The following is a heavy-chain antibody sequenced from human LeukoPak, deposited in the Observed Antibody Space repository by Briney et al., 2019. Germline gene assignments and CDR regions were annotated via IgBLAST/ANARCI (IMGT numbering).Heavy chain of an antibody. V-gene: IGHV3-64*01. D-gene: IGHD6-13*01. CDR3: ARVRQQLVRGAFDI. J-gene: IGHJ3*02. Sequence: GGSLRLSCAASGFTFSSYAMHWVRQAPGKGLEYVSAISSNGGSTYYANSVKGRFTTSRDNSKNTLYLQMGSLRTEDMAVYYCARVRQQLVRGAFDIWGQGTMVTVSS. CDR1: GFTFSSYA. CDR2: ISSNGGST.